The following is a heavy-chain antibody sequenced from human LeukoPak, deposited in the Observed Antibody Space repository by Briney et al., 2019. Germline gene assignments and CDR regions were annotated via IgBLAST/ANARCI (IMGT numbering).Heavy chain of an antibody. J-gene: IGHJ5*01. V-gene: IGHV4-59*12. Sequence: SETLSLTCSVSGDSISGFYWNWIRQSPEKGLEWIAVTHYSGTTNYNPSLKSRVTISIDTSRQQFFLKLSSVTAADTAVCYCVLAPNSNWFDFWGQGTRVTVSS. CDR1: GDSISGFY. D-gene: IGHD2-8*01. CDR3: VLAPNSNWFDF. CDR2: THYSGTT.